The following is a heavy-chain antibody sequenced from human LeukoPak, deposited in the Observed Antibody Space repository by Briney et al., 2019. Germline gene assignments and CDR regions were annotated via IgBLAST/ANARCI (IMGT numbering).Heavy chain of an antibody. CDR3: ARSRDYSNAGSFGY. CDR2: ISGYNGKT. V-gene: IGHV1-18*01. Sequence: ASVKVSCKASGYTFNTYGITWVRQAPGQGLEWMGWISGYNGKTKYAQKLQDRVTMTTDTSTTTAYMELRSLRSDDTAVYYCARSRDYSNAGSFGYWGQGTLVTVSS. J-gene: IGHJ4*02. CDR1: GYTFNTYG. D-gene: IGHD4-11*01.